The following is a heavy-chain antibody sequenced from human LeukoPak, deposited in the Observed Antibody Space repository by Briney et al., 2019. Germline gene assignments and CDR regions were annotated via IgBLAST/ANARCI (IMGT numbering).Heavy chain of an antibody. D-gene: IGHD3-10*01. CDR3: ARLLWFGELFWFDP. CDR2: ISAYNGNT. CDR1: GYTFTSYG. Sequence: GASVKVSCKXSGYTFTSYGISWVRQAPGQGLEWMGWISAYNGNTNYAQKLQGRVTMTTDTSTSTAYMELRSLRSDDTAVYYCARLLWFGELFWFDPWGQGTLVTVSS. J-gene: IGHJ5*02. V-gene: IGHV1-18*01.